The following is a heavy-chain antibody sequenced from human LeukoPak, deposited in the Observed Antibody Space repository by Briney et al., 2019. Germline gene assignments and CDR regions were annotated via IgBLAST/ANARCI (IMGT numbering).Heavy chain of an antibody. V-gene: IGHV3-21*04. D-gene: IGHD3-10*01. Sequence: GGSLRLSCAASGFAVSDYTLNWVRQAPGKGLEWISSISRSQTYIYYADSVKGRLAISRDNAKNSLFLQMNSLRAEDTALYYCVKDIIRVIGGAFDIWGQGTVVTVSS. J-gene: IGHJ3*02. CDR1: GFAVSDYT. CDR2: ISRSQTYI. CDR3: VKDIIRVIGGAFDI.